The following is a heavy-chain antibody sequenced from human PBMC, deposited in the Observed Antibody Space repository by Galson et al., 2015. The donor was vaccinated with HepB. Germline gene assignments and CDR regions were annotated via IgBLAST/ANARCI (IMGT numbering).Heavy chain of an antibody. Sequence: SLRLSCAASGFTFSSYAMHWVRQAPGKGLEWVAVISYDGSNKYYADSVKGRFTISRDNSKNTLYLQMNSLRAEDTAVYYCARVRVPAAIHPFDYWGQGTLVTVSS. CDR2: ISYDGSNK. D-gene: IGHD2-2*02. V-gene: IGHV3-30-3*01. CDR3: ARVRVPAAIHPFDY. J-gene: IGHJ4*02. CDR1: GFTFSSYA.